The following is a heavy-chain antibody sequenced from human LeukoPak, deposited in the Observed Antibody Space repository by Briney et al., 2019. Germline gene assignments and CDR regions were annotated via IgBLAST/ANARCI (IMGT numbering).Heavy chain of an antibody. CDR1: GFTFTSSA. CDR3: AAIGVNCSGGSCSTYYFDY. CDR2: IVVGSGNT. J-gene: IGHJ4*02. D-gene: IGHD2-15*01. V-gene: IGHV1-58*01. Sequence: ASVKVSCKASGFTFTSSAVQWVRQARGQRLEWIGWIVVGSGNTNYAQKFQERVTITRDMSTSTAYMELSSLGSEDTAAYYCAAIGVNCSGGSCSTYYFDYWGQGTLVTVSS.